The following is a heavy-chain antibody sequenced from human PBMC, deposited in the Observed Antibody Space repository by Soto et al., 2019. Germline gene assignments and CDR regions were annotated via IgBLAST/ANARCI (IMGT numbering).Heavy chain of an antibody. CDR3: AGHGGYSY. V-gene: IGHV3-23*01. CDR2: IRTRGGAT. D-gene: IGHD4-17*01. Sequence: EVQLLESGGGLVQPGGSLRLSCAGSGFMFHRYAMSWVRQAPGKGLEWVSEIRTRGGATSYADSVKGRFTVSRDNSKNTVYLQMNSPRAEDTALYYCAGHGGYSYLGQGTLVTVSS. CDR1: GFMFHRYA. J-gene: IGHJ4*02.